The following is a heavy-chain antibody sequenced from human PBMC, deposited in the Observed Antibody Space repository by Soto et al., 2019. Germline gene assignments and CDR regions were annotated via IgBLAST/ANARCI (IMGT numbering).Heavy chain of an antibody. CDR3: AHRRGYNYFAY. V-gene: IGHV2-5*02. Sequence: QITLKESGPTLVTPTQTLTLTCTFSGFSLSTSGVGLGWIRQPPGQALEWLALIYWDDDKRYSPSLRSRLTITKDTSKNQVVLTMTNTDPVDTATYYCAHRRGYNYFAYWGQGTLVTVSS. J-gene: IGHJ4*02. D-gene: IGHD1-1*01. CDR2: IYWDDDK. CDR1: GFSLSTSGVG.